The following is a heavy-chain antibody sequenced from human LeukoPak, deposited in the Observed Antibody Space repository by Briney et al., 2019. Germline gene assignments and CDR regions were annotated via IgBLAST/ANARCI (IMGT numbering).Heavy chain of an antibody. CDR1: GFSLSTSGVG. D-gene: IGHD3-22*01. J-gene: IGHJ5*02. CDR3: AHFGAYYDSSGYINWFDP. Sequence: SGPTVVKPTQTLTLTCTFSGFSLSTSGVGVGWIRQPPGKALEWLALIYWNDDKRYSPSLKSRLTITKDTSKNQVVLTMTNMDPVDTATYYCAHFGAYYDSSGYINWFDPWGQGTLVTVSS. CDR2: IYWNDDK. V-gene: IGHV2-5*01.